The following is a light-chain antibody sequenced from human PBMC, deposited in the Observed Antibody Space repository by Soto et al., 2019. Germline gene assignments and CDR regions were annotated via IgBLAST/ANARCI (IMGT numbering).Light chain of an antibody. CDR1: SSNIGSNT. V-gene: IGLV1-44*01. Sequence: QSVLTQPPSASGTPGQRVTISCSGGSSNIGSNTVSWYQQLPGTAPKLLIYSNNRRPSGVPDRFSGSKSGTSAPLAISGLQSEDEADYYCAAGDDGLKGVVFGGGTKLPVL. CDR2: SNN. CDR3: AAGDDGLKGVV. J-gene: IGLJ2*01.